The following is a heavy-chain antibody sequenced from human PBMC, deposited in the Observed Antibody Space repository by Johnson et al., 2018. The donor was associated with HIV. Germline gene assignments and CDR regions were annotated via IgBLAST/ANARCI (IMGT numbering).Heavy chain of an antibody. CDR2: ISYVGSNK. J-gene: IGHJ3*02. V-gene: IGHV3-30*19. CDR3: ASGGAAMTFWEVHDAFDI. D-gene: IGHD2-2*01. Sequence: QVQLVESGGGVVQPGRSLRLSCAASGFTFSSYGMHWVRQAPGKGLEWVAVISYVGSNKDYADSVNGRFTISRDNSKNTLYLQMNSLRAEDTAVYYCASGGAAMTFWEVHDAFDIWGQGTMVTVSS. CDR1: GFTFSSYG.